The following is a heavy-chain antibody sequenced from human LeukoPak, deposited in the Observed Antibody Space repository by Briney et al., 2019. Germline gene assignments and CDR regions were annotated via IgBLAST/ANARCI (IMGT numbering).Heavy chain of an antibody. J-gene: IGHJ4*02. Sequence: SETLSLTCTVSGGSISSYYWSWIRQPAGKGLEWIGRIYTSGSTNYNTSLKSRVTRSVDTSKNQFSLRLSSVTVADTAVYYCARVEMATLDCWAQGTVVSVSS. V-gene: IGHV4-4*07. CDR3: ARVEMATLDC. CDR2: IYTSGST. CDR1: GGSISSYY. D-gene: IGHD5-24*01.